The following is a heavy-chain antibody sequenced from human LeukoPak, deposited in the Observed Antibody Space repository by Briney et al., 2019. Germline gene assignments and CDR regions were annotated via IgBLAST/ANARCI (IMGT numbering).Heavy chain of an antibody. CDR2: IYYSGST. J-gene: IGHJ4*02. CDR3: ARYRMSGGVIGVYHFDN. Sequence: PSETLSLTCTVSGGSIRGSYWSWIRQPPGKGLEWIGYIYYSGSTNYNPSLKSRVTISVDTSKNQFSLKLSSVTAADTAVYYCARYRMSGGVIGVYHFDNWGQGTLVTVSP. V-gene: IGHV4-59*08. D-gene: IGHD3-16*02. CDR1: GGSIRGSY.